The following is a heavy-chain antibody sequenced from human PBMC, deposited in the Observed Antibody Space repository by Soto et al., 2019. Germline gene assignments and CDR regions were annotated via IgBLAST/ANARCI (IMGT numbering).Heavy chain of an antibody. CDR1: GFSFTGYY. J-gene: IGHJ5*02. V-gene: IGHV1-2*02. CDR2: INAHSGGT. Sequence: TSVKVSCKASGFSFTGYYIHWLRQAPGQGLEWMGWINAHSGGTEYAQKFQGRVTLTRDTSIATAYLTLTSLTSDDTALYYCAKDLTRQLAYWLDPWGQGTQVTVS. D-gene: IGHD6-6*01. CDR3: AKDLTRQLAYWLDP.